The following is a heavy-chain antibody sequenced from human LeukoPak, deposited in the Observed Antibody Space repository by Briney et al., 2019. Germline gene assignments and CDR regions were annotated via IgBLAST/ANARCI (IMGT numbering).Heavy chain of an antibody. J-gene: IGHJ5*02. CDR2: INHSGST. D-gene: IGHD6-13*01. V-gene: IGHV4-39*07. CDR3: ARSGQQLPRRRGWFDP. CDR1: GRSISSSSYY. Sequence: SETLSLTCTVSGRSISSSSYYWGWIRQPPGKGLEWIGEINHSGSTNYNPSLKSRVTISVDTSKNQFSLKLSSVTAADTAVYYCARSGQQLPRRRGWFDPWGQGTLVTVSS.